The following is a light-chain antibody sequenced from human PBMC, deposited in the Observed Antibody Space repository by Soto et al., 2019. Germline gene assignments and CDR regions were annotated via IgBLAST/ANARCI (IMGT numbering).Light chain of an antibody. J-gene: IGLJ1*01. CDR1: SSDVGGYNY. V-gene: IGLV2-14*03. CDR3: SSYTSSSLHV. CDR2: DVS. Sequence: QSALTQPASVSGSPGQSITISCPGTSSDVGGYNYVSWYQQHPGKAPKLMIYDVSNRPSGVSNRFSGSKSGKTASLTISGLQAEDEADYYCSSYTSSSLHVFETGTKVT.